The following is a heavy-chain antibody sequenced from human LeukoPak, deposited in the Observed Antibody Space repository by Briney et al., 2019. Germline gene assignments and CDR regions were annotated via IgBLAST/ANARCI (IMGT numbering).Heavy chain of an antibody. J-gene: IGHJ4*02. D-gene: IGHD2-21*02. CDR3: EGRVTGLPEY. Sequence: GGSLRLSCAASGFTFSRYWMHWVRQAPGKGLVWVSRIDGDGTNRDYADSVKGRFTISRDNAKNTVYLQMNSLRDEDTAVYYCEGRVTGLPEYWGQGSLVTVSS. V-gene: IGHV3-74*01. CDR2: IDGDGTNR. CDR1: GFTFSRYW.